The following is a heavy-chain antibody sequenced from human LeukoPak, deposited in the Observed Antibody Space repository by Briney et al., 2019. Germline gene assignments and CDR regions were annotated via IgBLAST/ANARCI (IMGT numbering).Heavy chain of an antibody. J-gene: IGHJ5*02. V-gene: IGHV3-23*01. Sequence: GGSLRLSCAASGFTFSSYAMTWVRQAPGKGLEWVSAISGSGGSTYYGDSVKGRFTISRDNSKNTLYLQMNSLRAEDTAVYYCAKAGQWELLSWFDPWGQGTLVTVSS. CDR3: AKAGQWELLSWFDP. CDR1: GFTFSSYA. D-gene: IGHD1-26*01. CDR2: ISGSGGST.